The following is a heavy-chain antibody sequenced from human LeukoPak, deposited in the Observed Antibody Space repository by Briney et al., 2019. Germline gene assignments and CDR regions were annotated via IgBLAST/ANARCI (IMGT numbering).Heavy chain of an antibody. CDR2: ISSSSSYI. CDR1: GFTFSSYS. J-gene: IGHJ4*02. D-gene: IGHD6-13*01. V-gene: IGHV3-21*01. Sequence: KSGGSLRLSCAASGFTFSSYSMNWVRQAPGKGLEWVSSISSSSSYIHYADSVKGRFTISRDNAKNSLYLQMNSLRAEDTAVYYCARRVYSSSSFDYWGQGTLVTVSS. CDR3: ARRVYSSSSFDY.